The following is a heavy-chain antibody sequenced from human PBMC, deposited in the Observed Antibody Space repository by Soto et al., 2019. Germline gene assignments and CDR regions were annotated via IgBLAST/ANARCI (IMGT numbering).Heavy chain of an antibody. J-gene: IGHJ4*02. D-gene: IGHD1-1*01. V-gene: IGHV4-59*08. CDR2: IYYSGST. CDR1: GGSISGYY. Sequence: QLQLQESGPGLVKPSETLSLTCTVSGGSISGYYWSWIRQSPGKGLEWIAYIYYSGSTNSNPSLKSGVTISLDTSKNQFSLKLSSVTAADTAVYYCARHSNEYRKSLDYWGQGTLVTVSS. CDR3: ARHSNEYRKSLDY.